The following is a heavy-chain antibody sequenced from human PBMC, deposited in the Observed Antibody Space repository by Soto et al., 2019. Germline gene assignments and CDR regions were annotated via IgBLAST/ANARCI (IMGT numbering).Heavy chain of an antibody. Sequence: SETLSLTCTVSGGSISSSSYYWGWIRQPPGKGLEWIGSIYYSGSTYYNPSHKSRVTISVDTSKNQFSLKLSSVTAADTAVYYCARNDYGDLGGYFDYWGQGTLVTVSS. CDR2: IYYSGST. D-gene: IGHD4-17*01. J-gene: IGHJ4*02. CDR3: ARNDYGDLGGYFDY. V-gene: IGHV4-39*01. CDR1: GGSISSSSYY.